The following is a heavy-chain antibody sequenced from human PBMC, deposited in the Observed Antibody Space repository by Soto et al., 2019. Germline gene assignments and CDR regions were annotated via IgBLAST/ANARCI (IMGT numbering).Heavy chain of an antibody. CDR1: GFTVGVNV. V-gene: IGHV3-66*01. J-gene: IGHJ6*02. CDR3: ARDRYSYYDFWSGSLPYYYFGMDV. CDR2: INSGGST. D-gene: IGHD3-3*01. Sequence: PGGSLRLSCAASGFTVGVNVVNWVRQGSGKGLEWVSVINSGGSTDYADSVKGRFTISRDNAKNSLYLQMNSLRAEDTAVYYCARDRYSYYDFWSGSLPYYYFGMDVWGQGTTVTVSS.